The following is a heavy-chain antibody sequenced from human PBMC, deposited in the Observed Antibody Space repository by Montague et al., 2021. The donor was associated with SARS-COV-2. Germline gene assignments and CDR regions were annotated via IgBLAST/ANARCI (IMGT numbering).Heavy chain of an antibody. V-gene: IGHV4-39*07. J-gene: IGHJ4*02. D-gene: IGHD3-10*01. CDR2: INHSGST. CDR1: GGSISSSSYY. CDR3: ARGARQGYGFRQGSFDS. Sequence: SETLSLTCTVSGGSISSSSYYWGWIRQPPGKGLEWIGEINHSGSTNYNPSLKSRVTMSVDTSKNQFSLKLSSVTAADTAVYYCARGARQGYGFRQGSFDSWGQGTLVTVSS.